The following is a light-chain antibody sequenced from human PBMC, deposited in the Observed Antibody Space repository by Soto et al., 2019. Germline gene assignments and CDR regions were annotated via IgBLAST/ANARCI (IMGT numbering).Light chain of an antibody. J-gene: IGKJ2*03. CDR1: QDFNNR. V-gene: IGKV1-12*01. Sequence: DIQMSQSPSSVSASVGDRGTITCRASQDFNNRLAWYQQTPGKAPKLLIYAASSLQPGGPSRFSGSGSGTDFTLTISSLQPEDFASHYCQQANRFPYSFGQGTKLEMK. CDR3: QQANRFPYS. CDR2: AAS.